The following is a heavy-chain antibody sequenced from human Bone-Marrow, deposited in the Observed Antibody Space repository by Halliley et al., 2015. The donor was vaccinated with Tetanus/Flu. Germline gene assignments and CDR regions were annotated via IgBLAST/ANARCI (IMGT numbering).Heavy chain of an antibody. CDR2: IYDRGTT. V-gene: IGHV4-31*02. Sequence: KGLGWFGYIYDRGTTYYTSSLNSRVSISLDPPKNQFSLELDSVTAADTAVYYCARGRRTTDYWGQGTLVTVSS. J-gene: IGHJ4*02. CDR3: ARGRRTTDY.